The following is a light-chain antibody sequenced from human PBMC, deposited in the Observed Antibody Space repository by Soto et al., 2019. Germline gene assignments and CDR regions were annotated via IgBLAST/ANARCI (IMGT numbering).Light chain of an antibody. J-gene: IGLJ7*01. V-gene: IGLV2-14*01. Sequence: QSALTQPASVSGSPGQSITISCTGTISDVGGYNYVSWYQQHPGKAPKLMIYEVSNRPSGVSNRFSGSKSGNTASLTISGLQAEDEADYYCSSYTSSSTHAVFGGGTQLTVL. CDR1: ISDVGGYNY. CDR2: EVS. CDR3: SSYTSSSTHAV.